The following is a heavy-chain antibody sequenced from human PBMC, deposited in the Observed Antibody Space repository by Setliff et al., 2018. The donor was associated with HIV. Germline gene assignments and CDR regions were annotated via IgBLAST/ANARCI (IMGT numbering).Heavy chain of an antibody. CDR3: ARGGFGVVIIERLGVDY. D-gene: IGHD3-3*01. CDR2: ISYDGNNK. Sequence: PGGSLRLSCAASGFTFNSYAMHWVRQAPGEGLQWVSVISYDGNNKKYADSVKGRFTISRDNSKNTLYLQMNSLRAEDTAVYYCARGGFGVVIIERLGVDYWGQGTLVTVSS. CDR1: GFTFNSYA. V-gene: IGHV3-30*04. J-gene: IGHJ4*02.